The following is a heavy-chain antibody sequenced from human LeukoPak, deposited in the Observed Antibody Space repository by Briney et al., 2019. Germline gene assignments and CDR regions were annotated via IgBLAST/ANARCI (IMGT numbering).Heavy chain of an antibody. CDR1: GFTVSSNS. Sequence: GGSLRPSCTVSGFTVSSNSMSWVRQAPGKGLEWVSFIYSDNTHYSDSVKGRFTISRDNSKNTLYLQMHSLRAEDTAVYYCARRAGAYSHPYDYWGQGTLVTVSS. D-gene: IGHD4/OR15-4a*01. CDR2: IYSDNT. CDR3: ARRAGAYSHPYDY. V-gene: IGHV3-53*01. J-gene: IGHJ4*02.